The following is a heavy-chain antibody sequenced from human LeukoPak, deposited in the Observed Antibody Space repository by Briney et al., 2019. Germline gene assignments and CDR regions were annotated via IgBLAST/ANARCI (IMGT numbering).Heavy chain of an antibody. V-gene: IGHV1-69*13. Sequence: ASVKVSCKASGGTFSSYAISWVRQAPGQGLEWMGGIIPIFGTANYAQKSQGRVTITADESTSTAYMELSRLRSDDTAVYYCAREHMITFGGVIDTYNWFDPWGQGTLVTVSS. D-gene: IGHD3-16*02. CDR2: IIPIFGTA. CDR1: GGTFSSYA. CDR3: AREHMITFGGVIDTYNWFDP. J-gene: IGHJ5*02.